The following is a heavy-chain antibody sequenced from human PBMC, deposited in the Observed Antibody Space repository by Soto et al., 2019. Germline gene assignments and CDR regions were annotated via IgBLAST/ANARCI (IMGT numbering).Heavy chain of an antibody. Sequence: TGGSLRLSCAASGFTFSSYAMSWVSQAPGKGLEWVSAISGSGGSTYYADSVKGRFTISRDNSKNTLYLQMNSLRAEDTAVYYCAKDPQLVVVAATTFDYWGQGTLVTVSS. V-gene: IGHV3-23*01. D-gene: IGHD2-15*01. CDR2: ISGSGGST. CDR3: AKDPQLVVVAATTFDY. J-gene: IGHJ4*02. CDR1: GFTFSSYA.